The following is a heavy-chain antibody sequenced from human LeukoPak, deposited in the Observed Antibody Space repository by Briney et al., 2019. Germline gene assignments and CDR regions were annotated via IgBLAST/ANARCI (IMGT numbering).Heavy chain of an antibody. V-gene: IGHV4-30-4*08. D-gene: IGHD3-9*01. J-gene: IGHJ1*01. Sequence: PSETLSLTCTVSGGLCCDYYWSWIRQPPGKGLEWIGYIYYSGSTYHNPSLKSRVTISVDTSKNQFSLKLSSVTAADTAVYYCASQDYDILTGYEYFHHWGQGTLVTVSS. CDR3: ASQDYDILTGYEYFHH. CDR1: GGLCCDYY. CDR2: IYYSGST.